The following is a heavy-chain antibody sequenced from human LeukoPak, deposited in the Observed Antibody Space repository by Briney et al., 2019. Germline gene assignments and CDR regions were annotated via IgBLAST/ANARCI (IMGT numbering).Heavy chain of an antibody. Sequence: PSETLSLTYAVYGGSFSGYSLTWIRQPPGKGLEWIGEINHSGINHFNPSLKSRVSISADTSKKQVFLNLSSVTAADTAVYYCAKKKVDVMGNQYYYYYGLDVWGQGTTVTVSS. CDR1: GGSFSGYS. D-gene: IGHD3-16*01. CDR3: AKKKVDVMGNQYYYYYGLDV. J-gene: IGHJ6*02. CDR2: INHSGIN. V-gene: IGHV4-34*01.